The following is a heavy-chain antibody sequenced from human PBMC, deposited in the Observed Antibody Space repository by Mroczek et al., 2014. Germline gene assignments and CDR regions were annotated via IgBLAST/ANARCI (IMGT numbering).Heavy chain of an antibody. Sequence: QVQLVQSGPGLVKPSETLSLTCTVSGGSISSYYWSWIRQPPGKGLEWIGYIYYSGSTNYNPSLKSRVTISVDTSKNQFSLKLSSVTAADTAVYYCARGLGYCTNGVCYKGSYFDYWGQGTLVTVSS. D-gene: IGHD2-8*01. V-gene: IGHV4-59*08. J-gene: IGHJ4*02. CDR3: ARGLGYCTNGVCYKGSYFDY. CDR1: GGSISSYY. CDR2: IYYSGST.